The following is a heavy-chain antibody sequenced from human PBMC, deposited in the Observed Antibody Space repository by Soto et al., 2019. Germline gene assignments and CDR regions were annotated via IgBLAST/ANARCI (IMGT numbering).Heavy chain of an antibody. Sequence: EVQLLESGGGLVQPGGSLRLSCAASGFTFSSYAMSWVRQAPGKGLEWVSAISGSGGSTYYADSVKGRFTISRDNSKNTLYLQMNSLRAEDTAVYYCAKDQNTYYDFWSGYHTGFDPWGQGTLVTVSS. CDR2: ISGSGGST. J-gene: IGHJ5*02. CDR3: AKDQNTYYDFWSGYHTGFDP. V-gene: IGHV3-23*01. D-gene: IGHD3-3*01. CDR1: GFTFSSYA.